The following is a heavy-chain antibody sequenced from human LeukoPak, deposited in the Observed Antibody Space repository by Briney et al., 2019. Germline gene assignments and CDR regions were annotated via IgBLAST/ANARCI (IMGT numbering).Heavy chain of an antibody. D-gene: IGHD6-19*01. V-gene: IGHV3-30*03. Sequence: GGSLRLSCAASGFTFGSYYMHWVRQAPGKGLECVAGISYDGRDTYYADSVKGQFTISSDNSKKTLYLQMNSLRGDDTAVYYCAGGTASQWLVPRAGLFYWGQGTLVSVSS. CDR2: ISYDGRDT. CDR1: GFTFGSYY. J-gene: IGHJ4*02. CDR3: AGGTASQWLVPRAGLFY.